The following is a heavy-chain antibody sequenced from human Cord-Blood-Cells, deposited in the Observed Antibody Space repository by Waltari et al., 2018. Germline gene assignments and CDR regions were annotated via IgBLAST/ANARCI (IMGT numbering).Heavy chain of an antibody. Sequence: QLQLQESGPGLVTPSETLSLTCTVSGGSISRSSYYWGWIRQPPGKGLEWIGSIYYSGSTYYNPSLKSRVTISVDTSKNQFSLKLSSVTAADTAVYYCARGTIISYYYYDSSGSSFDYWGQGTLVTVSS. CDR1: GGSISRSSYY. CDR2: IYYSGST. D-gene: IGHD3-22*01. V-gene: IGHV4-39*01. CDR3: ARGTIISYYYYDSSGSSFDY. J-gene: IGHJ4*02.